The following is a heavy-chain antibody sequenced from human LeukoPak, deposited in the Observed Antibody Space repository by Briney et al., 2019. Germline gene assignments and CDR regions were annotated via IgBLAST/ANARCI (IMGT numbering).Heavy chain of an antibody. Sequence: NPSETLSLTCAVSGDSISNYYWSWIRQPPGKGLEWIGYIYSSGSTNYNPSLKSRVTMSVDTSKNQFSLKVGSVTAADTAVYYCARVFDSGSQAYFYYMDVWGKGTTVTIFS. CDR3: ARVFDSGSQAYFYYMDV. CDR1: GDSISNYY. D-gene: IGHD3-10*01. CDR2: IYSSGST. V-gene: IGHV4-59*01. J-gene: IGHJ6*03.